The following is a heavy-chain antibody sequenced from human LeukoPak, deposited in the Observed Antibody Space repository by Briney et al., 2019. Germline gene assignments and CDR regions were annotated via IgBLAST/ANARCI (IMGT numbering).Heavy chain of an antibody. Sequence: SETLSLTCTVSGASISRWYWSWIRQPPGKGLEWIGYIYYSGSTYYNPSLKSRVTISVDTSKNQFSLKLSSVTAADTAVYYCARTYSGSYPDAFDIWGQGTMVTVSS. D-gene: IGHD1-26*01. V-gene: IGHV4-59*08. CDR3: ARTYSGSYPDAFDI. J-gene: IGHJ3*02. CDR2: IYYSGST. CDR1: GASISRWY.